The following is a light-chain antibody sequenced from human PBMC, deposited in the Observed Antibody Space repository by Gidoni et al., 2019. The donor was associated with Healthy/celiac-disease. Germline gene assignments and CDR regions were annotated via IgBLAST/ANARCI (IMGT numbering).Light chain of an antibody. J-gene: IGKJ2*01. V-gene: IGKV1-39*01. CDR1: QSISSY. Sequence: DIQMTQSPSSLSASVGDRVTITCRASQSISSYLNWYQQKPGKAPKLLIYAASSLQSGVPSRFSGSGSGTDFTLTISSLQPEDFATYYCQQSYSTPFFGQXTKLEIK. CDR3: QQSYSTPF. CDR2: AAS.